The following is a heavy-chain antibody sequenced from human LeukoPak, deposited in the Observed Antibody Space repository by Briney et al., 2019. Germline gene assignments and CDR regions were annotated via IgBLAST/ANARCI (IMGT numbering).Heavy chain of an antibody. CDR3: ARRSGYDGPPLDY. V-gene: IGHV4-34*01. CDR2: INHSGST. J-gene: IGHJ4*02. Sequence: SETLSLTCAVYGGSFSGYYWSWIRQPPGKGLEWIGEINHSGSTNYNPSLKSRVTISVDTSKNQFSLKLSSVTAADTAVYYCARRSGYDGPPLDYWGQGTLVTVSS. D-gene: IGHD5-12*01. CDR1: GGSFSGYY.